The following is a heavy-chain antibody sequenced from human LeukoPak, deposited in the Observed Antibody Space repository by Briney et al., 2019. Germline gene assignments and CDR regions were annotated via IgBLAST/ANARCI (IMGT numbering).Heavy chain of an antibody. Sequence: GGSLRLSCAASGFTFSNYGMHWVRQAPGKGLEWVAVISYDGSNKYYADSVKGRFTISRDNSKNTLYLQMNSLRAEDTAVYYCAKEDTAMVTSNYYFDYWGQGTLVTVSS. CDR3: AKEDTAMVTSNYYFDY. CDR2: ISYDGSNK. J-gene: IGHJ4*02. V-gene: IGHV3-30*18. CDR1: GFTFSNYG. D-gene: IGHD5-18*01.